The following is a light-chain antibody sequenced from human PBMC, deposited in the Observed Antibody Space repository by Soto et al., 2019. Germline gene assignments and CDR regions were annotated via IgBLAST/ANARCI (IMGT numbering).Light chain of an antibody. CDR2: GAS. CDR3: QQYGRSPFT. CDR1: QRVSSGY. Sequence: EVVLTQSPVTLSRSPGERAALSCRASQRVSSGYLAWYQQRPGQAPRLLVYGASSRATGVPDRFSASGSGTDFTLTISRLEPEDFAVYYCQQYGRSPFTFGPGTKVDIK. V-gene: IGKV3-20*01. J-gene: IGKJ3*01.